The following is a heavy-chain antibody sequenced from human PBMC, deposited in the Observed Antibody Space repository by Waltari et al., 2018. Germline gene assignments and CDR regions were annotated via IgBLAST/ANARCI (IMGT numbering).Heavy chain of an antibody. V-gene: IGHV3-23*04. Sequence: EVQLVESGGGLVQPGGSLRLACAAAGFTFSSYAMSWVRQAPGKGLEWVSVTKGGGNTFYSDSVKGRFTISTDDSSNTLSLQMNSLRVEDTAVYYCASDPGFANGMDGWGQGTTVTVSS. CDR1: GFTFSSYA. CDR2: TKGGGNT. D-gene: IGHD2-21*01. CDR3: ASDPGFANGMDG. J-gene: IGHJ6*02.